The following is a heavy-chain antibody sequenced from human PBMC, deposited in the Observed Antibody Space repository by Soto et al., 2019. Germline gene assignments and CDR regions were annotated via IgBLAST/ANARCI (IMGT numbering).Heavy chain of an antibody. J-gene: IGHJ3*02. CDR1: GGSISSYY. Sequence: SETLSLTCTVSGGSISSYYWSWIRQPPGKGLEWIGYIYYSGSTNYNPSLKSRVTISVDTSKNQFSLKRSSVTAADTAVYYCARHTVDGAFEIWGQGTMVTVSS. V-gene: IGHV4-59*08. CDR3: ARHTVDGAFEI. CDR2: IYYSGST. D-gene: IGHD6-19*01.